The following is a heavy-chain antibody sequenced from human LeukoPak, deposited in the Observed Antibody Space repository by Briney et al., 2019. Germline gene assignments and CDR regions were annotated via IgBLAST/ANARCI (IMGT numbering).Heavy chain of an antibody. V-gene: IGHV3-23*01. J-gene: IGHJ6*02. CDR3: ATDYGDYNYYYYGMDV. CDR1: GFTFSSYA. Sequence: GGSLRLSCAASGFTFSSYAMSLVRQAPGKGLEWVSAISGSGGSTYYADSVKGRFTISRDNSKNTLYLQMNSLRAEDTAVYYCATDYGDYNYYYYGMDVWGQGTTVTVSS. CDR2: ISGSGGST. D-gene: IGHD4-17*01.